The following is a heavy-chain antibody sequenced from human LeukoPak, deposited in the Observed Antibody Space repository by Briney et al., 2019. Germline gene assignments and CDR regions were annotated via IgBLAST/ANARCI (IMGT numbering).Heavy chain of an antibody. J-gene: IGHJ6*03. CDR3: ARAKDRGYYYYMDV. Sequence: GGSLRLSCAASGFTFSSYSMNWVRQAPGKGLEWVSSISSSSSYIYYADSVKGRFTISRDNAKNSLYLQMNSLRAEDTAVYYCARAKDRGYYYYMDVWGKGTMVTVSS. V-gene: IGHV3-21*01. CDR1: GFTFSSYS. D-gene: IGHD1-14*01. CDR2: ISSSSSYI.